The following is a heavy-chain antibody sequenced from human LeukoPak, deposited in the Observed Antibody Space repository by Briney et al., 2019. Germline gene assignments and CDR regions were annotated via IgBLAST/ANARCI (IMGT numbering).Heavy chain of an antibody. V-gene: IGHV3-48*04. D-gene: IGHD2-15*01. CDR2: ISSSSSTI. J-gene: IGHJ4*02. Sequence: GGSLRLSCAASGFIFSSYSMNWVRQAPGKGLEWVSYISSSSSTIYYADSVKGRFTISRDNAKNSLYLQMNGLRAEDTAVYYCARVFGYCSGGSCYSLDYWGQGTLVTVSS. CDR1: GFIFSSYS. CDR3: ARVFGYCSGGSCYSLDY.